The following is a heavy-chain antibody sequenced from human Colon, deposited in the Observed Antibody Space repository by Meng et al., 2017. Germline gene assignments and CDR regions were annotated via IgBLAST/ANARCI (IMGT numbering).Heavy chain of an antibody. J-gene: IGHJ4*02. CDR2: IHSSGNT. CDR1: GGSINSTDYY. CDR3: ARNPVIPGARTFDF. Sequence: QVQLQESGPGVVKPSQTLSLTCTIFGGSINSTDYYWNWIRQSPGKGLEWLGYIHSSGNTYYTPSLKSRLTMSLDTSKNQFSLRLTSVTAADTAVYYCARNPVIPGARTFDFWGQGALVTVSS. V-gene: IGHV4-30-4*01. D-gene: IGHD2-2*01.